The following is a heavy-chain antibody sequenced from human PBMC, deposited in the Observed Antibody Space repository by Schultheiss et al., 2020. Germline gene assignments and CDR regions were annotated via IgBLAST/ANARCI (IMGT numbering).Heavy chain of an antibody. J-gene: IGHJ2*01. V-gene: IGHV3-21*04. Sequence: GGSLRLSCAASGFTFSSYSMNWVRQAPGKGLEWVSSISSSSSYIYYADSVKGRFTISRDNAKNSLYLQMNSLRAEDTAVYYCAKDTVVVVAADWYFDLWGRGTLVTVSS. D-gene: IGHD2-15*01. CDR1: GFTFSSYS. CDR3: AKDTVVVVAADWYFDL. CDR2: ISSSSSYI.